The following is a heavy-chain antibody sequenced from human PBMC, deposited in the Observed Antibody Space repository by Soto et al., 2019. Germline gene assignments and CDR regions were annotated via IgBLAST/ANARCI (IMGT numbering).Heavy chain of an antibody. CDR1: GGSISSGGYY. Sequence: QVQLQESGPGLVKPSQTLSLTCTVSGGSISSGGYYWTWIRQHPGKGLEWIGYNYYSGITYYNPSLQSRVTFSLDTSKNQFSLKLSSVTAADTAVYYCARGSSIAGLYYGMDVWGQGTTVTVSS. J-gene: IGHJ6*02. CDR3: ARGSSIAGLYYGMDV. D-gene: IGHD6-6*01. V-gene: IGHV4-31*03. CDR2: NYYSGIT.